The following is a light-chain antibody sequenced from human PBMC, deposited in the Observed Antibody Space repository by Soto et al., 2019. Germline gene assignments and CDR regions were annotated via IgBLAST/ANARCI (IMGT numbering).Light chain of an antibody. J-gene: IGKJ4*01. CDR2: DAS. V-gene: IGKV3-11*01. CDR3: KQSSNCLT. Sequence: EIVLTQSPSTLSLSLGERATLSCRASLSVSSYLAWYQQKPGQAPRLLFYDASNRATVIPARFSGSGSGTVFTITISRLEPEVFADYYCKQSSNCLTFGGGTKVEIK. CDR1: LSVSSY.